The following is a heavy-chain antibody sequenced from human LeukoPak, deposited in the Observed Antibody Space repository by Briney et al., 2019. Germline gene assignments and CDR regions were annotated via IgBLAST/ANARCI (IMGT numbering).Heavy chain of an antibody. D-gene: IGHD3-10*01. J-gene: IGHJ6*02. CDR1: GYNFADSW. V-gene: IGHV5-51*01. Sequence: GESLKISCKGSGYNFADSWVAWVRQMPGKGLEWMAIIYPGDSDTRYSPSFEGQVTISADKSISTAYLLWSSLKASDTAKYYCARSPMGWGYGMDVWGQGTTVTVSS. CDR3: ARSPMGWGYGMDV. CDR2: IYPGDSDT.